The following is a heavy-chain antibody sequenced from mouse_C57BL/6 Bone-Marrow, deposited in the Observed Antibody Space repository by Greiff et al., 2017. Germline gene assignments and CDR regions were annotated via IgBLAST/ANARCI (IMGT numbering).Heavy chain of an antibody. V-gene: IGHV1-7*01. Sequence: QVQLQQSGAELAKPGASVKLSCKASGYTFTSYWMHWVKQRPGQGLEWIGYINPSSGYTKYNQKFKDKATLTADKSCSTAYMQLSSRTYEGSAVYYCARSGGGFYLYYFDYWGQGTTRTVSS. CDR3: ARSGGGFYLYYFDY. J-gene: IGHJ2*01. CDR2: INPSSGYT. D-gene: IGHD2-3*01. CDR1: GYTFTSYW.